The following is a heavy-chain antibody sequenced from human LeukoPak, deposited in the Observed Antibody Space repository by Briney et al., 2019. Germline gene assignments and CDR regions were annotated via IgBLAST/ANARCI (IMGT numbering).Heavy chain of an antibody. CDR1: GFLFSSFE. V-gene: IGHV3-21*01. CDR3: ARVTGIAAAGTSLDY. Sequence: PGGSLRLSCAASGFLFSSFEVNWVRQAPGKGLEWVSSISSSSSYIYYADSVKGRFTISRDNAKNSLYLQMNSLRAEDTAVYYCARVTGIAAAGTSLDYWGQGTLVTVSS. CDR2: ISSSSSYI. J-gene: IGHJ4*02. D-gene: IGHD6-13*01.